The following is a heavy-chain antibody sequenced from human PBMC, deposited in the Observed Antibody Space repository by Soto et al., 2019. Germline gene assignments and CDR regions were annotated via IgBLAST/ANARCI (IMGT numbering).Heavy chain of an antibody. D-gene: IGHD7-27*01. CDR1: GGSISSGGYY. CDR3: ARLDELTGNEYYYYYGMDV. Sequence: QVQLQESGPGLVKPSQTLSLTCTVSGGSISSGGYYWSWIRQHPGKGLEWIGYIYYSGSTYYNPSLKSRVTISVDTSKNQFSLKLSSVTAADTAVYYCARLDELTGNEYYYYYGMDVWGQGTTVTVSS. CDR2: IYYSGST. V-gene: IGHV4-31*03. J-gene: IGHJ6*02.